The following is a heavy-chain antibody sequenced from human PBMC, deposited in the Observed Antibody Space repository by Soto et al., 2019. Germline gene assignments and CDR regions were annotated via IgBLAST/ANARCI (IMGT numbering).Heavy chain of an antibody. V-gene: IGHV3-23*01. CDR3: AGEAPHDYGEVWYFDL. D-gene: IGHD4-17*01. CDR2: ISGSGGST. Sequence: GGSLRLSCAASGFTFSSYAMSWVRQAPGKGLEWVSAISGSGGSTYYADSVKGRFTISRNNSKNTLYLQMKSLRTEDTAVYYCAGEAPHDYGEVWYFDLWGRGTLVTVSS. CDR1: GFTFSSYA. J-gene: IGHJ2*01.